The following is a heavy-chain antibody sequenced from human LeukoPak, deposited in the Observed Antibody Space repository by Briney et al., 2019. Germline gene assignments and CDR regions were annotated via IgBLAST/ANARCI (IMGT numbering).Heavy chain of an antibody. CDR1: GYTFTDYY. J-gene: IGHJ5*02. Sequence: ASVKVSCKASGYTFTDYYIHWVRQAPGQGFEWMGWINPNSGGTNYAPRFQGRVTMTRDTSITTAYMELSSLRSDDTAVYYCVRDIVPSGAWWFDPWGQGTLVTVSS. CDR3: VRDIVPSGAWWFDP. V-gene: IGHV1-2*02. CDR2: INPNSGGT. D-gene: IGHD2-2*01.